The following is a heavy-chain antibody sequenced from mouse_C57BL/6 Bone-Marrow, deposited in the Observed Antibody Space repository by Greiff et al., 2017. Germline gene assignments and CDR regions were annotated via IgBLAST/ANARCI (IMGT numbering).Heavy chain of an antibody. V-gene: IGHV2-2*01. CDR1: GFSLTSYG. D-gene: IGHD1-1*01. CDR3: ARKSRYYGSSYVAWFAY. CDR2: IWSGGST. J-gene: IGHJ3*01. Sequence: QVQLKESGPGLVQPSQSLSITCTVSGFSLTSYGVHWVRQSPGKGLEWLGVIWSGGSTDYNAAFISRLSISKDNSKSQVFFKMNSLQADDTAIYYCARKSRYYGSSYVAWFAYWGQGTLVTVSA.